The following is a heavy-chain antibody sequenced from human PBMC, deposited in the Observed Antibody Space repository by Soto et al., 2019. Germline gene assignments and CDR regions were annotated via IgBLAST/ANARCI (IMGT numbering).Heavy chain of an antibody. J-gene: IGHJ4*02. V-gene: IGHV4-59*01. CDR3: ARVRVAGYFDY. D-gene: IGHD6-19*01. Sequence: SETLSLTCTVSGGSISSYYWSWIRQPPGKGLEWIGYIYYSGSTNYNPSLKSRVTISVDTSKNQFSLKLSSVTAADTAVYYCARVRVAGYFDYWGQGTLVTVSS. CDR1: GGSISSYY. CDR2: IYYSGST.